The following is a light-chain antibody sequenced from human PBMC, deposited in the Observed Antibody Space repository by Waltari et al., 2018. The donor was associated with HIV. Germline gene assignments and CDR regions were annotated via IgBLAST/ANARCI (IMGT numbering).Light chain of an antibody. CDR2: EVS. CDR1: SSDVGGSDY. J-gene: IGLJ3*02. Sequence: QSALTQPASVSGSPGQSLTISCTGTSSDVGGSDYVSWYQQHPGKAPKFMIYEVSNRPSGVSNRFSGSKSGNTASLTISGLQADDEADYYCSSYTSNTFWVFGGGTKLTVL. V-gene: IGLV2-14*01. CDR3: SSYTSNTFWV.